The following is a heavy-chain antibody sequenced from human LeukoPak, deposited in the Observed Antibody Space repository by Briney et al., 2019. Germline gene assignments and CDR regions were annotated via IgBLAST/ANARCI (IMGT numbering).Heavy chain of an antibody. CDR1: GFTVSSNY. V-gene: IGHV3-66*01. D-gene: IGHD6-13*01. CDR3: ASDGIAVDRGIGYFDC. CDR2: IYSGGST. J-gene: IGHJ4*02. Sequence: GGSLRLSCAASGFTVSSNYMTWVRQAPGKGLEWVSVIYSGGSTYYAGSVKGRFTLSRDNSKNTLFLQMNSLRAEDTALYYCASDGIAVDRGIGYFDCWGQGTLVTVSS.